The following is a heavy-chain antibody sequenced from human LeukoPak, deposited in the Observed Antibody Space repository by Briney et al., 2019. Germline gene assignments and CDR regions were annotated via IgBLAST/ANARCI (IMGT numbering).Heavy chain of an antibody. CDR3: ATADASVVRGVISGMDV. J-gene: IGHJ6*04. CDR2: FYPEDGET. Sequence: ASVRVSCKVSGYTLTELPMHWVRHAPGRGREWRGDFYPEDGETLYAQKFQGRVTMTADTSTNTAYMELSSLRSEDTAVYYCATADASVVRGVISGMDVWGKGTTVTVSS. CDR1: GYTLTELP. D-gene: IGHD3-10*01. V-gene: IGHV1-24*01.